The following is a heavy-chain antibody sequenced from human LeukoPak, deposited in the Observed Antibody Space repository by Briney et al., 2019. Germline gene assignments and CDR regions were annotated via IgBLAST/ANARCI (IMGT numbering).Heavy chain of an antibody. D-gene: IGHD6-6*01. CDR2: IYTSGGT. V-gene: IGHV4-4*09. CDR1: GDSISSYY. CDR3: ARLTRLSTSPDRYYLDY. J-gene: IGHJ4*02. Sequence: SETLSLTCTVSGDSISSYYWSWIRQPPGKGLEWIGYIYTSGGTNYIPSLKGRVTISIDTSKNQFSLKLSSVTAADSAVYYCARLTRLSTSPDRYYLDYWGQGTLVTASS.